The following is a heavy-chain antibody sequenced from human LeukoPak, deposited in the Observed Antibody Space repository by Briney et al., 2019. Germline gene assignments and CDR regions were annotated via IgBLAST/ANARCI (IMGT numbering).Heavy chain of an antibody. CDR2: ISQDGSRT. J-gene: IGHJ2*01. CDR1: GMTFRSHW. Sequence: GGSLRLSCAASGMTFRSHWLSWVRQVPGKGLWWVAKISQDGSRTDYVDSVRGRFTISRDNAKNSLYLQMNSLRADDTAVYYCARSYCSGNKCYSDWYFDLWGRGTQVIVSS. V-gene: IGHV3-7*03. CDR3: ARSYCSGNKCYSDWYFDL. D-gene: IGHD2-15*01.